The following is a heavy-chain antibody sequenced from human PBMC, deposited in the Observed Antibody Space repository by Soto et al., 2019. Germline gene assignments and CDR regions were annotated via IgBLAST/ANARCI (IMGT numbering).Heavy chain of an antibody. CDR1: GFTFSNSW. CDR2: IKKDGADK. Sequence: EVQLVESGGGLVQPGGSLRLSCAASGFTFSNSWRSWVRQAPGKGLEWVANIKKDGADKYYVDSVKGRFTISRDNAKSSLYLQMNDLRAEDTAVYYCARGFATDYWGQGTLVTVSS. D-gene: IGHD5-12*01. J-gene: IGHJ4*02. CDR3: ARGFATDY. V-gene: IGHV3-7*01.